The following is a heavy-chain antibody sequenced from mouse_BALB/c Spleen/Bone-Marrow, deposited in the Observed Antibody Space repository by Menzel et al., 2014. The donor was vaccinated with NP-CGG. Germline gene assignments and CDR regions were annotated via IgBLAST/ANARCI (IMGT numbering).Heavy chain of an antibody. D-gene: IGHD1-2*01. CDR3: IRPFISGAMDY. Sequence: EVQLQESGGGLVQPGGSMKLSCVASGFTFSNYWMNWVRQSPEKGLEWVAEIRLKSTNYATRYAESVKGRFTISRVDSKSSVYLQMNNLRAEDTGIYYCIRPFISGAMDYWGQGTSVTVSS. V-gene: IGHV6-6*02. CDR1: GFTFSNYW. CDR2: IRLKSTNYAT. J-gene: IGHJ4*01.